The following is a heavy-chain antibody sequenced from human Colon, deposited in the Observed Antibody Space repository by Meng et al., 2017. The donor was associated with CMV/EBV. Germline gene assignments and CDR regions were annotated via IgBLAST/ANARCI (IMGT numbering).Heavy chain of an antibody. J-gene: IGHJ6*02. CDR3: ARDNGDYYYGMDV. Sequence: SDTRSPTVTVPGDSINDYYWSWIRQSPGKGLEWIGYIYYSGSTHYNPSLEGRVNISIDTSRKHFSLNMKSVTAADTATYYCARDNGDYYYGMDVWGQGTTVTVSS. D-gene: IGHD3-16*02. V-gene: IGHV4-59*01. CDR2: IYYSGST. CDR1: GDSINDYY.